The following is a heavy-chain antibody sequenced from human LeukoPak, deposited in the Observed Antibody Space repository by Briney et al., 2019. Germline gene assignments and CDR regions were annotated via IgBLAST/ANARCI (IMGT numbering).Heavy chain of an antibody. D-gene: IGHD3-10*01. V-gene: IGHV4-59*01. CDR1: GGSISSYY. CDR3: ARVSAYGSGSYPFDY. CDR2: IYYSGST. Sequence: SETLSLTCTVSGGSISSYYWSWIRQPPGKGLEWIGYIYYSGSTNYNPSLKSLVTISVDTSKNQSSLKLSSVTAADTAVYYCARVSAYGSGSYPFDYWGQGTLVTVSS. J-gene: IGHJ4*02.